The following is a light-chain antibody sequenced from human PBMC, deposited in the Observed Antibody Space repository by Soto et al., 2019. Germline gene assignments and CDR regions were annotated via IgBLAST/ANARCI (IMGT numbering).Light chain of an antibody. J-gene: IGKJ4*01. CDR3: QQTNSFPLT. CDR1: QGIGSW. CDR2: AAS. V-gene: IGKV1-12*01. Sequence: DIQMTQSPSSVSASVGDRVTITCRASQGIGSWLVWYQQKPGKAPKFRIYAASNLQSGVPSRFSGSGSGTDFTLTISSLQPEDFATYYCQQTNSFPLTFGGGTKVEIK.